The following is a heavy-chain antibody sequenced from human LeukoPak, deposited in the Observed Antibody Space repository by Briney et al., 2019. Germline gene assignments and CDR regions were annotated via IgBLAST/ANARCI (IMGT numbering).Heavy chain of an antibody. J-gene: IGHJ4*02. V-gene: IGHV4-4*07. CDR3: ARGIADPYSFDS. CDR1: GGSINFYY. Sequence: SEALSLTCTVSGGSINFYYWSWIRQPAGKGLEWIGRIYSTGSTNYSPSLKSRVTMSVDKSKNQFSLNLSSVTAADTAVYYCARGIADPYSFDSWGQGTLVTVSS. D-gene: IGHD6-13*01. CDR2: IYSTGST.